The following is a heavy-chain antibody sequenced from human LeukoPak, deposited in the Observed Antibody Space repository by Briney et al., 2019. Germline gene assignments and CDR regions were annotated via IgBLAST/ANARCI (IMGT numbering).Heavy chain of an antibody. J-gene: IGHJ5*02. CDR2: IKQDGSQK. V-gene: IGHV3-7*01. Sequence: GGSLRLSCAASGFTFNSIWMRWVGQPAGKGPEWVASIKQDGSQKYYLDSVKGRFTISRDNAKNSLFLQVNSLRVEDTAVYYCARETLWSRDWFDPWGQGTLVTVSS. CDR1: GFTFNSIW. D-gene: IGHD2-21*01. CDR3: ARETLWSRDWFDP.